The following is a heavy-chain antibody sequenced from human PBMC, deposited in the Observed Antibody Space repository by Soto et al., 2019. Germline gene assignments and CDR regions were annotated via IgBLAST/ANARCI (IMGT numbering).Heavy chain of an antibody. Sequence: EVQLVESGGGSVQPGGSLRLSCAASGFSFSTYNMNWFRRAPGKGLEWVSYISGSGRTIYSADSVKGRFTISRDNAKNSLDLQITSLRDEDTAIYYCARDSQGSTVARRYYFDYWGQGTLVTVSS. CDR2: ISGSGRTI. CDR3: ARDSQGSTVARRYYFDY. J-gene: IGHJ4*02. D-gene: IGHD4-17*01. V-gene: IGHV3-48*02. CDR1: GFSFSTYN.